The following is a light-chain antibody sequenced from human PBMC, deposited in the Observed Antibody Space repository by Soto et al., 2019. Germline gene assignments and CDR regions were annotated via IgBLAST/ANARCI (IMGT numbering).Light chain of an antibody. CDR3: QQYNNWPLIT. CDR1: QRITSAY. CDR2: GAS. V-gene: IGKV3-20*01. J-gene: IGKJ5*01. Sequence: EIVLTQSPGTLSLSPGERATLSCRVSQRITSAYLAWYQQKPGQAPRLLIYGASSRATGVPGRFSGTGSGTDFTLTISRLEPEDFAVYYCQQYNNWPLITFGQGTRLEI.